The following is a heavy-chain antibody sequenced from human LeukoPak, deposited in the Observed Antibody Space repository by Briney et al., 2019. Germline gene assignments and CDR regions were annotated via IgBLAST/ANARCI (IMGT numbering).Heavy chain of an antibody. CDR2: IYPGDSDT. J-gene: IGHJ1*01. CDR1: GYSFTSYW. CDR3: ARQGCSSTSCYYHFQH. Sequence: GESLKISCKGSGYSFTSYWIGWVRQMPGKGLEWMGIIYPGDSDTRYSPSFQGQVTISADKSISTAYLQWSSLKASDTAMYYCARQGCSSTSCYYHFQHWGQGTLVTVSS. D-gene: IGHD2-2*01. V-gene: IGHV5-51*01.